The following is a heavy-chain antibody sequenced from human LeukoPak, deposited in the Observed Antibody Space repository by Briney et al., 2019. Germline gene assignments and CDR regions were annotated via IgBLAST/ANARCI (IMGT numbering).Heavy chain of an antibody. V-gene: IGHV3-21*01. CDR3: ANPTGPAASIDYYYYMDV. J-gene: IGHJ6*03. CDR2: ISSSSSYI. CDR1: GFTFSSYS. Sequence: TGGSLRLSCAASGFTFSSYSMNWVRQAPGKGLEWVSSISSSSSYIYYADSVKGRFTISRDNAKNSLYLQMNSLRAEDTAVYYCANPTGPAASIDYYYYMDVWGKGTTVTVSS. D-gene: IGHD2-2*01.